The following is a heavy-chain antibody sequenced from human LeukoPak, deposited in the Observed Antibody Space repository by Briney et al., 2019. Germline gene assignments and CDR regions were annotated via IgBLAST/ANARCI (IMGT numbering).Heavy chain of an antibody. CDR1: GGSISSSSYY. Sequence: SETLSLTCTVSGGSISSSSYYWGWIRQPPGKGLEWIGSIYHSGSTYYNPSLKSRVTISVDTSKNQFSLKLSSVTAADTAVYYCARARGGYSSSNWFDPWGQGTLVTVSS. D-gene: IGHD6-13*01. CDR3: ARARGGYSSSNWFDP. CDR2: IYHSGST. J-gene: IGHJ5*02. V-gene: IGHV4-39*07.